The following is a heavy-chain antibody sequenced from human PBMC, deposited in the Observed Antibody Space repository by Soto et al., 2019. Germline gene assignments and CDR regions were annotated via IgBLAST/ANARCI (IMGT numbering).Heavy chain of an antibody. J-gene: IGHJ5*02. Sequence: PWESLKISCQGSGDSFTTYWIAWVRQMPGEGLEWMGIIYPGDSDTRYSPSFQGQVTISADKSISTAYLQWSSLKASDTAIYYCARQGYTYGYDSWGQGTQVXVSS. V-gene: IGHV5-51*01. CDR3: ARQGYTYGYDS. CDR2: IYPGDSDT. D-gene: IGHD5-18*01. CDR1: GDSFTTYW.